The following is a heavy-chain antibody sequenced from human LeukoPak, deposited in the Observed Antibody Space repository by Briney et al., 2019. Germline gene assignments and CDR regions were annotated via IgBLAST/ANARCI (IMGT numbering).Heavy chain of an antibody. CDR2: INPNSGGT. V-gene: IGHV1-2*02. D-gene: IGHD2-21*01. Sequence: GASVKVSCKASGYTFTGYYMHWVRQAPGQGLEWMGWINPNSGGTNYAQKFQGRVTMTRDTSISTAYMELSRLRSDDTAVYYCARDGVSRIVVNWFDPWGQGTLVTVSS. J-gene: IGHJ5*02. CDR1: GYTFTGYY. CDR3: ARDGVSRIVVNWFDP.